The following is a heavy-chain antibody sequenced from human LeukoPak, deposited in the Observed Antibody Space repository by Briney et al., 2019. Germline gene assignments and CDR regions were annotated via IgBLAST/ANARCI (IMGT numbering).Heavy chain of an antibody. CDR1: GYSFSDYA. CDR2: IDAGNGDT. V-gene: IGHV1-3*01. Sequence: ASVKVSCKASGYSFSDYAMHWVRQAPGQRFEWMGWIDAGNGDTRYSQKFQGRVTITADESTSTAYMELSSLRSEDTAVYYCARGLTGTTFDPWGQGTLVTVSS. CDR3: ARGLTGTTFDP. J-gene: IGHJ5*02. D-gene: IGHD1-7*01.